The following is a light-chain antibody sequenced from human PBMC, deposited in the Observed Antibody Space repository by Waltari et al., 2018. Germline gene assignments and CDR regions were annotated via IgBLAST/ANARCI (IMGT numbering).Light chain of an antibody. CDR3: QQSYSTPFT. V-gene: IGKV1-39*01. Sequence: DIQMTQSPSSLSASVGDRVTITCRASQSISRYLHWYQQKPGKAPKLLIYAASSLQSGVPSRFSGSGSGTDFTLTISSLQPEDFATYYCQQSYSTPFTFGPGTKVDIK. J-gene: IGKJ3*01. CDR2: AAS. CDR1: QSISRY.